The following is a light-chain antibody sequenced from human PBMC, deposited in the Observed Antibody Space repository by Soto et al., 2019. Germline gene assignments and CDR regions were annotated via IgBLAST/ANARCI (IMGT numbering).Light chain of an antibody. CDR2: KAS. CDR3: QHYNSYPEA. Sequence: ILLTQSPSSLSVSVGDRVTITCRASQSISSWLAWYQQKQGKAPKLLIYKASTLKSGVPSRFSGIGSGTELTITISSLQTDDFATYYCQHYNSYPEAFGQGTKVDIK. J-gene: IGKJ1*01. V-gene: IGKV1-5*03. CDR1: QSISSW.